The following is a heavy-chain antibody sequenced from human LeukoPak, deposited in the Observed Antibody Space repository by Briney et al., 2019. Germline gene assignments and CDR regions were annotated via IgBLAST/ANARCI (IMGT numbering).Heavy chain of an antibody. J-gene: IGHJ4*02. CDR3: ARGRMGPDY. CDR2: LYYSGST. CDR1: GGSISSRSYY. D-gene: IGHD3-16*01. V-gene: IGHV4-39*07. Sequence: PSETLSLTCTVSGGSISSRSYYWGWIRQPPGKGLEWIGSLYYSGSTFYNPSLKSRVTISVDTSKNQFSLKLSSVTAADTAVYYCARGRMGPDYWGQGTLVTVSS.